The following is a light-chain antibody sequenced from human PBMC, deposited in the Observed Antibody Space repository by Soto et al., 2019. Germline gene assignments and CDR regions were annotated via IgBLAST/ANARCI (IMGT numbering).Light chain of an antibody. V-gene: IGLV4-69*01. J-gene: IGLJ2*01. CDR1: SGHSSYA. CDR2: LNSDGSH. CDR3: QTWGTV. Sequence: QPVLTQSPSASASLGASVKRTCTLSSGHSSYAIAWHQQQPEKGPRYLMKLNSDGSHSKGDGIPDRFSGSSSGAERYLTISSLQSEDEADYYCQTWGTVFGGGTKLTVL.